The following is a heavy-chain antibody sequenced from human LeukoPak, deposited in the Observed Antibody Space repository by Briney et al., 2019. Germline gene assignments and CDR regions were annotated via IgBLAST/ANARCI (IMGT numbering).Heavy chain of an antibody. CDR3: ARALTVTMIGLGTSCGY. CDR1: GFTFSSYA. D-gene: IGHD4-11*01. CDR2: ISGSGSTI. J-gene: IGHJ4*02. V-gene: IGHV3-48*04. Sequence: GGSLRLSCAASGFTFSSYAMSWVRQAPGKGLEWVSAISGSGSTIYYADSVKGRFTISRDNAKNSLYLQMNSLRAEDTAVYYCARALTVTMIGLGTSCGYWGQGTLVTVSS.